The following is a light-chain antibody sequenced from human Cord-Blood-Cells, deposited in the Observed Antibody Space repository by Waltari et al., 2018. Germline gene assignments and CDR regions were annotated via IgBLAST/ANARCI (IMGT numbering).Light chain of an antibody. J-gene: IGKJ1*01. CDR2: GPS. V-gene: IGKV3-15*01. Sequence: EIVMTQSPATLSVSPGERATLSCRASQRVSSNLAWYQQNPGQAPRLLISGPSTSSTGIPARFSRIGSGTEFTLTISSLQSEDFPVSYCQQYNNCPPQTFCQWTKVAI. CDR1: QRVSSN. CDR3: QQYNNCPPQT.